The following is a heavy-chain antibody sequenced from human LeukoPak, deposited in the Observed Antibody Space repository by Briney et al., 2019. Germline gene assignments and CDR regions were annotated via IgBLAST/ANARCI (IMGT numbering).Heavy chain of an antibody. CDR1: VLTLNSDV. J-gene: IGHJ4*02. D-gene: IGHD6-6*01. CDR3: ARRLDRSSPYED. CDR2: IGADNDNT. Sequence: ASVKVSCKVSVLTLNSDVITWVRQVPGQGLQRMGWIGADNDNTNYAQIFQGRVTMTTDTSTRTVYMQLRNLTSDDTAVYSCARRLDRSSPYEDWGQGTLVTVSS. V-gene: IGHV1-18*01.